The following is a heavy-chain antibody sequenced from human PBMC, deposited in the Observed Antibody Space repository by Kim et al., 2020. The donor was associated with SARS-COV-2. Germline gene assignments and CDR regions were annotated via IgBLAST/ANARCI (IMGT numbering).Heavy chain of an antibody. V-gene: IGHV3-30*04. D-gene: IGHD1-1*01. CDR3: ARVYRAHYYYGMDV. Sequence: GGSLRLSCAASGFTFTIYAMHWVRLAPGKGLEWVAVISYNGDNEYYADSVKGRFTISRDNSKNTLYLQMNNLRAEDTAVYHCARVYRAHYYYGMDVWGQGTTVTVSS. CDR1: GFTFTIYA. J-gene: IGHJ6*02. CDR2: ISYNGDNE.